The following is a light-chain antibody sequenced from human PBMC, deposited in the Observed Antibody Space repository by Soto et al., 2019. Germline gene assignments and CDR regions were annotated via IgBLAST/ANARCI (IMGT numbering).Light chain of an antibody. V-gene: IGKV3-20*01. J-gene: IGKJ5*01. Sequence: EIVLTQSPGSLSLSPGERATLSCRASQSVSSSYLAWYQQKPGQAPRLLMYGASSRATGIPDMFSGSASGTDFTLTSSRLEPEDFAVYYYQQYGSSPPITFGQGTRLEIK. CDR3: QQYGSSPPIT. CDR1: QSVSSSY. CDR2: GAS.